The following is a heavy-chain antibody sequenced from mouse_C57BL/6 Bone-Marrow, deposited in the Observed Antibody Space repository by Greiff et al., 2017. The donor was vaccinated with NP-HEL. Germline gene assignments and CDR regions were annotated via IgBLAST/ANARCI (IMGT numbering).Heavy chain of an antibody. CDR2: IDPSDSYT. J-gene: IGHJ2*01. V-gene: IGHV1-69*01. Sequence: QVQLQQPGAELVMPGASVKLSCKASGYTFTSYWMHWVKQRPGQGLEWIGEIDPSDSYTNYNQKFKGKSTLTVDKSSSTAYMQLSSLTSEDSAVYYCARQAYYSNYYFDYWGQGTTLTVSS. CDR3: ARQAYYSNYYFDY. CDR1: GYTFTSYW. D-gene: IGHD2-5*01.